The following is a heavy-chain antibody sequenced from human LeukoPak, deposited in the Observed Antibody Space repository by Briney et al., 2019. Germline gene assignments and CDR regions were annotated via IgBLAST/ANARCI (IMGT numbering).Heavy chain of an antibody. CDR1: GFTFSSAW. D-gene: IGHD3-22*01. CDR2: IKSKKGGETA. J-gene: IGHJ4*02. Sequence: GGSLRLSCAASGFTFSSAWMSWVRQAPGKGLEWVGRIKSKKGGETADYAAPVKGRFTISRDDSKNTLYLQMNSLKTEDTAVYYCTTSRITMKYWGQGTLVTVSS. V-gene: IGHV3-15*01. CDR3: TTSRITMKY.